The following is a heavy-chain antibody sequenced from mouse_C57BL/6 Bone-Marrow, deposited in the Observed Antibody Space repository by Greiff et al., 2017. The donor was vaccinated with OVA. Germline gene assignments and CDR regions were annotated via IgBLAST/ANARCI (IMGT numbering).Heavy chain of an antibody. D-gene: IGHD1-1*01. CDR2: ISSGGSYT. V-gene: IGHV5-6*01. Sequence: EVQRVESGGDLVKPGGSLKLSCAASGFTFSSYGMSWVRQTPDKRLEWVATISSGGSYTYYPDSVKGRFTISRDNAKNTLYLQMSSLKSEDTAMYYCARRYYYGSSYVGYFDVWGTGTTVTVSS. J-gene: IGHJ1*03. CDR1: GFTFSSYG. CDR3: ARRYYYGSSYVGYFDV.